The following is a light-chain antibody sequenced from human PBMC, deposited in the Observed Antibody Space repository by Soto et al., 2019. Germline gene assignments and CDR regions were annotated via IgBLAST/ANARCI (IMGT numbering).Light chain of an antibody. V-gene: IGKV3-15*01. Sequence: EIVMTQSPATLSVSPGERATLSCRARQSVSSNLGWYQQKPGQSPRLLMYGASTRATGIPARFTGSGSGTEFTLTISSLLSEDFAVYYCQQYNSWPYTFGQGTKLEIK. J-gene: IGKJ2*01. CDR1: QSVSSN. CDR3: QQYNSWPYT. CDR2: GAS.